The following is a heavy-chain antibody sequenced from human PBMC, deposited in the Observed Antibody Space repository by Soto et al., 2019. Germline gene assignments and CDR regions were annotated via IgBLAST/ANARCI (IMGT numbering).Heavy chain of an antibody. CDR1: GFTFSSYW. Sequence: GGSLRLSCAASGFTFSSYWMSWVRQAPGKGLEWVANIKQDGSEKYYVDSVKGRFTIPRDNAKNSLYLQMNSLRAEDTAVYYCARASYYSVSLTGYWCQGTLVTVSS. CDR3: ARASYYSVSLTGY. V-gene: IGHV3-7*01. J-gene: IGHJ4*02. CDR2: IKQDGSEK. D-gene: IGHD1-26*01.